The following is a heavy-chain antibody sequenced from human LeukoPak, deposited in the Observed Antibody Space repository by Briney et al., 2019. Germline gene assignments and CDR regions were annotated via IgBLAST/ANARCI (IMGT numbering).Heavy chain of an antibody. D-gene: IGHD3-22*01. V-gene: IGHV1-69*04. CDR2: IIPILGIA. CDR1: GGTFSSYA. CDR3: ARTYYYDSSGYSNFDY. Sequence: SVKVSCKASGGTFSSYAISWVRQAPGQGLEWMGRIIPILGIANYAQKFQGRVTITADKSTSTAYMELSSLRSEDTAVYYCARTYYYDSSGYSNFDYWGQGTLVTVSS. J-gene: IGHJ4*02.